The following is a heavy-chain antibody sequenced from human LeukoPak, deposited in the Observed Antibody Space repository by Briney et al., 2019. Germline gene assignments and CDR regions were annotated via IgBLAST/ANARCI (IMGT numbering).Heavy chain of an antibody. CDR3: AKGPGGVFDY. Sequence: GGSLRLSCAASGFTFSSYGMHWVRQAPGKGLEWVSSISSSSSYIHYADSVKGRFTISRDNAKNSLYLQMNSLRAEDTAVYYCAKGPGGVFDYWGQGTLVTVSS. J-gene: IGHJ4*02. CDR1: GFTFSSYG. CDR2: ISSSSSYI. D-gene: IGHD3-16*01. V-gene: IGHV3-21*04.